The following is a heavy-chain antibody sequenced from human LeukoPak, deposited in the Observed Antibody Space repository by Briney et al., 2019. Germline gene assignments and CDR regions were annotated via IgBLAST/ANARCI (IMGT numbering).Heavy chain of an antibody. CDR3: ARVPGMAATAYYYYAMDV. Sequence: GGSLRLSCAASGFTFSSYAMHWVRQAPGKGLEWVAVLSYDGGNTYHADSVKGRFTISRDNSKNTLYLQMNSLRPEDTAVYYCARVPGMAATAYYYYAMDVWGQGTTVTVSS. V-gene: IGHV3-30-3*01. D-gene: IGHD6-13*01. CDR2: LSYDGGNT. J-gene: IGHJ6*02. CDR1: GFTFSSYA.